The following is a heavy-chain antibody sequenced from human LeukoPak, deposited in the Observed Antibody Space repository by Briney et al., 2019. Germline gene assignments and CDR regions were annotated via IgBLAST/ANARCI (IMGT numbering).Heavy chain of an antibody. V-gene: IGHV3-9*01. Sequence: PGRSLRLSCAASGFTFDDYAMHWVRQGPGQGLEWVSGISWASGDIGYADSVKGRFTISRDNAKNSLYLQMNSLRADDTALYYCAKDFYGTSSAAFDSWGQGTLVTVSS. CDR3: AKDFYGTSSAAFDS. D-gene: IGHD6-6*01. CDR1: GFTFDDYA. J-gene: IGHJ4*02. CDR2: ISWASGDI.